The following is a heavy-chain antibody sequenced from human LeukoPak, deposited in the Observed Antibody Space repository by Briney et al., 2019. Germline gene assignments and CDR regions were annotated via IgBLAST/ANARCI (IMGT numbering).Heavy chain of an antibody. CDR1: GFTFSSYW. V-gene: IGHV3-7*03. Sequence: GGSLRLSCAASGFTFSSYWMSWVRQAPGKGLEWVANIKQDGSEKYYVDSVKGRFTISRDNSKNTLYLQMNSLRAEDTAVYYCARRSGIAVAGAFDYWGQGTLVTVSS. J-gene: IGHJ4*02. CDR3: ARRSGIAVAGAFDY. D-gene: IGHD6-19*01. CDR2: IKQDGSEK.